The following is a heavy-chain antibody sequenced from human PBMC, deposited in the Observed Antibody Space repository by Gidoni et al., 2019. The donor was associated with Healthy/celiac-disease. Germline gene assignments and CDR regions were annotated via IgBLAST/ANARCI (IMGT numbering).Heavy chain of an antibody. J-gene: IGHJ4*02. Sequence: QLQLQESGPGLVKPSETLSLTCTVSGGSLSSSSYYWGWIRQPPGKGLEWIGSIYYSGSTYYNPSLKSRVTISVDTSKNQFSLKLSSVTAADTAVYYCARRATTGRFFDYWGQGTLVTVSS. D-gene: IGHD1-26*01. CDR3: ARRATTGRFFDY. CDR2: IYYSGST. V-gene: IGHV4-39*01. CDR1: GGSLSSSSYY.